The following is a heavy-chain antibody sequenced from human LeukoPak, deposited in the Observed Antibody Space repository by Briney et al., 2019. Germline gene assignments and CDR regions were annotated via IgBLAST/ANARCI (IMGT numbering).Heavy chain of an antibody. D-gene: IGHD3-9*01. Sequence: ASVKVSCKASGGTFSSYAISWVRQAPGQGLEWMGRIIPILGIANYAQKFQGRVTITADKSTSTAYMELSSLRSEDTAVYYCASGRNSGTYYDIPWGRGTLVTVSS. CDR2: IIPILGIA. CDR1: GGTFSSYA. J-gene: IGHJ5*02. CDR3: ASGRNSGTYYDIP. V-gene: IGHV1-69*04.